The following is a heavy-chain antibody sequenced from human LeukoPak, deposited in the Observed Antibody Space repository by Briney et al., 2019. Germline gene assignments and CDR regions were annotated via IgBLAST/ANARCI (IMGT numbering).Heavy chain of an antibody. V-gene: IGHV3-66*01. CDR1: GFTVSSNY. D-gene: IGHD3-10*01. CDR3: ARAPRGSPNWFDP. Sequence: GGSLRLSCAASGFTVSSNYMSWVRQAPGKGLEWVSVIYSGGSTYYADSVKGRFTISRDNSKNTLYLQMNSLRAEDTAVYYCARAPRGSPNWFDPWGQGTLVTVSS. J-gene: IGHJ5*02. CDR2: IYSGGST.